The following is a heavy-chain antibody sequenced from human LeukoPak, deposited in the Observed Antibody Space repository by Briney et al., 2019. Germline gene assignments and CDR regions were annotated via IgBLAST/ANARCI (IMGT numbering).Heavy chain of an antibody. CDR1: GGTFSSYA. CDR3: ARVSGGIAVAGNYFDY. V-gene: IGHV1-69*13. D-gene: IGHD6-19*01. J-gene: IGHJ4*02. Sequence: ASVKVSCKASGGTFSSYAISWVRQAPGQGLEWMGGIIPIFDTANYAQKFQGRVTITADESTSTAYMELSSLRSEDTAVYYCARVSGGIAVAGNYFDYWGQGTLVTVSS. CDR2: IIPIFDTA.